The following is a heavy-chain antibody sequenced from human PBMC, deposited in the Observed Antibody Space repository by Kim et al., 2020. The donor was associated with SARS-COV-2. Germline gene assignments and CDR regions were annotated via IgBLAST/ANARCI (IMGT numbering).Heavy chain of an antibody. V-gene: IGHV3-66*01. J-gene: IGHJ6*02. CDR3: ATSEGDSILTGLPGKYYYYGMDV. D-gene: IGHD3-9*01. Sequence: GGSLRLSCAASGFTVSSNYMSWVRQAPGKGLEWVSVIYSGGSTYYADSVKGRFTISRYNSKNTLYLQMNSLRAEDTAVYYCATSEGDSILTGLPGKYYYYGMDVWGQGTTVTVSS. CDR1: GFTVSSNY. CDR2: IYSGGST.